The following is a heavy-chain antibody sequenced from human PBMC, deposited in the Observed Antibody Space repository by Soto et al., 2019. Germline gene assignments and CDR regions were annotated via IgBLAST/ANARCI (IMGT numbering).Heavy chain of an antibody. Sequence: PSETLSLTCAVSGDSISSGGYSWSWVRQPPGKGLEWIGYMYPGGSTNYNPSLKSRVTISVDTSKNQFSLKLSSVTAADTAVYYCARGGGSYSRGFDYWGQGTLVTVSS. V-gene: IGHV4-30-2*01. CDR2: MYPGGST. CDR3: ARGGGSYSRGFDY. CDR1: GDSISSGGYS. D-gene: IGHD1-26*01. J-gene: IGHJ4*02.